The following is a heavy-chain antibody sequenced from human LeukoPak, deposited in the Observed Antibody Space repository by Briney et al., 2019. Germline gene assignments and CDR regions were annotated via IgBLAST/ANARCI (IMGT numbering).Heavy chain of an antibody. V-gene: IGHV3-33*01. CDR1: GFAFNTYA. CDR2: IWHDGSHK. CDR3: AREIFGSGSHPDF. D-gene: IGHD3-10*01. J-gene: IGHJ4*02. Sequence: GRPLRLSCAASGFAFNTYAMHWVRQAPGQGLEWVALIWHDGSHKFYSNSVRGQFTTSRDNSKNTVSLQMNNLRPEDTAVYYCAREIFGSGSHPDFWGQGTLVTVSS.